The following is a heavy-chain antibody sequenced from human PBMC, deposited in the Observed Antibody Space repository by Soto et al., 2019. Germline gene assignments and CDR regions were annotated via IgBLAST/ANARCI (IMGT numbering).Heavy chain of an antibody. D-gene: IGHD3-3*01. CDR3: ARLTLEWLL. V-gene: IGHV4-39*01. CDR1: GGSTSRSSDY. J-gene: IGHJ4*02. CDR2: IYYSGST. Sequence: PSETLSLTCIVSGGSTSRSSDYWGWIRQPPGKGLGWIGSIYYSGSTYYNPSLKSRVTISVDMSKNQFSLKVSSVTAADTAVYYCARLTLEWLLWGQGTLVTVSS.